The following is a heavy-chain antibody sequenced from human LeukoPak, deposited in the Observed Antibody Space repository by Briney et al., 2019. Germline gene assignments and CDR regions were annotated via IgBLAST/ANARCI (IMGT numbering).Heavy chain of an antibody. V-gene: IGHV3-30*03. CDR2: ISYDGSNK. J-gene: IGHJ4*02. Sequence: GGSLRLSCAASGFTFSSYGMHWVRQAPGKGLEWVAVISYDGSNKYYADSVKGRFTISRDNSKNTLYLQMNSLRAEDTAVYYCATLSHSDYFDYWGQGTLVTVSS. CDR3: ATLSHSDYFDY. CDR1: GFTFSSYG.